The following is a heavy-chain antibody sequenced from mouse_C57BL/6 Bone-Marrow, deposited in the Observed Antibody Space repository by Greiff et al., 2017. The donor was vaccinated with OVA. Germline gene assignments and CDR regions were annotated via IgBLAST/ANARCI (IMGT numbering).Heavy chain of an antibody. CDR1: GFTFSDYG. Sequence: EVQVVESGGGLVKPGGSLKLSCAASGFTFSDYGMHWVRQAPEKGLEWVAYISSGSSTIYYADTVKGRFTISRDNAKNTLFLQRTSLRSEDTAMYYCARGRYSNYVTVAWFAYWGQGTLVTVSA. V-gene: IGHV5-17*01. CDR2: ISSGSSTI. J-gene: IGHJ3*01. CDR3: ARGRYSNYVTVAWFAY. D-gene: IGHD2-5*01.